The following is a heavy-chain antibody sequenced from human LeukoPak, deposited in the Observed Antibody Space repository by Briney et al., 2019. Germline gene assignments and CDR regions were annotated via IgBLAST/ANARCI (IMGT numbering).Heavy chain of an antibody. CDR1: GFTFSSYS. D-gene: IGHD2-2*01. CDR3: AKDSLIVVVPAATDY. CDR2: ISSSSSYI. V-gene: IGHV3-21*04. Sequence: GGSLRLSCAASGFTFSSYSMNWVRQAPGKGLEWVSSISSSSSYIYYADSVKGRFTISRDNSKNTLYLQMNSLRAEDTAVYYCAKDSLIVVVPAATDYWGQGTLVTVSS. J-gene: IGHJ4*02.